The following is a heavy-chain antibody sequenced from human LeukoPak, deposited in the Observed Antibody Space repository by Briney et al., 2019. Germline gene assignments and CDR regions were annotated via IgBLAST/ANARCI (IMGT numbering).Heavy chain of an antibody. V-gene: IGHV3-66*01. Sequence: GGSLRLSCAASGFTVSSNYTSWVRRAPGKGLEWVSVIYTGGSTYYADSVKGRFTISRDNSKNTLYLQMNSLRAADTAVYYCARDRDDFWSGYSGYGMDVWGQGTTVTVSS. D-gene: IGHD3-3*01. J-gene: IGHJ6*02. CDR1: GFTVSSNY. CDR2: IYTGGST. CDR3: ARDRDDFWSGYSGYGMDV.